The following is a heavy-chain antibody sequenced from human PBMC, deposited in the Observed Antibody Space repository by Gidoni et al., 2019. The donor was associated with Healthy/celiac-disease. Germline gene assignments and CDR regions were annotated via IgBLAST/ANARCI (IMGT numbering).Heavy chain of an antibody. CDR2: IYYSGST. V-gene: IGHV4-30-4*07. CDR1: GGSISSGGYS. J-gene: IGHJ4*02. D-gene: IGHD3-22*01. Sequence: QVQLQESGPGLVKPSQTLSLTCAVSGGSISSGGYSWSWIRQPPGKGLEWIGYIYYSGSTYYSPSLKSRVTISVDTSKNQFSLKLSSVTAADTAVYYCARGGTDYYDSSGYYYGFDYWGQGTLVTVSS. CDR3: ARGGTDYYDSSGYYYGFDY.